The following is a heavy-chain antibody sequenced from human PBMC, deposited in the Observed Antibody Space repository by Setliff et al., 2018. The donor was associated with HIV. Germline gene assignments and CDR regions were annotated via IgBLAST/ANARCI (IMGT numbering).Heavy chain of an antibody. CDR1: GFTFSSYE. J-gene: IGHJ3*02. CDR2: ISSSGSTI. CDR3: ARQASYYYDSSGYSDAFDI. V-gene: IGHV3-48*03. D-gene: IGHD3-22*01. Sequence: GGSLRLSCAASGFTFSSYEMNWVRQAPGKGLEWVSYISSSGSTIYYADSVKGRFTISRDNAKNSLHLQMNSLRAEDTAVYYCARQASYYYDSSGYSDAFDIWGQGTMVTVSS.